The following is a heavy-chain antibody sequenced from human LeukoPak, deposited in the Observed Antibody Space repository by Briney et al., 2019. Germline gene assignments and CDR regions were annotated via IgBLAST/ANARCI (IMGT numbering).Heavy chain of an antibody. CDR2: IYCSGST. CDR1: GGSISSYY. Sequence: SETLSLTCTVSGGSISSYYWSWIRQPPGKGLEWIGYIYCSGSTNYNPSLKSRVTISVDTSKNQFSLKLSSVTAADTAVYYCARHGSKFYYYYMDVWGKGTTVTVSS. V-gene: IGHV4-59*08. J-gene: IGHJ6*03. CDR3: ARHGSKFYYYYMDV. D-gene: IGHD1-14*01.